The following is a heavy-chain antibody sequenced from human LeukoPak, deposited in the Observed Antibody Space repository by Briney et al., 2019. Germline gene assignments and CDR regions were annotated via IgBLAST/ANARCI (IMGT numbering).Heavy chain of an antibody. CDR1: GYSISSGYY. D-gene: IGHD3-3*01. CDR2: IYHSGST. V-gene: IGHV4-38-2*01. J-gene: IGHJ5*02. CDR3: ARTLYDFWSGYSNWFDP. Sequence: SETLSLTCAVSGYSISSGYYWGWIRQPPGKGLEWIGRIYHSGSTYYNPSLKSRVTISVDTSKNQFSLQLSSVTAADTAVYYCARTLYDFWSGYSNWFDPWGQGTLVTVSS.